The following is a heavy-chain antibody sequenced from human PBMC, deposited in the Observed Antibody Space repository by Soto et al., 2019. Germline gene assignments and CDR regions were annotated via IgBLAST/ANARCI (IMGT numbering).Heavy chain of an antibody. V-gene: IGHV3-23*01. CDR2: ISGSGGSS. Sequence: PGGSLRLSCAASGFTFSSYAMSWVRQAPGKGLEWVSAISGSGGSSYHADSVKGRFTISRHNSKNTLYLQMNSLRAEDTAVYYCARELRVWGAFDIWGQGTMVTVSS. CDR3: ARELRVWGAFDI. D-gene: IGHD1-26*01. J-gene: IGHJ3*02. CDR1: GFTFSSYA.